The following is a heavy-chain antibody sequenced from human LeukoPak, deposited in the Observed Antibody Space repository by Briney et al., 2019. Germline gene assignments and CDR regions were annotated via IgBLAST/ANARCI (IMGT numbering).Heavy chain of an antibody. V-gene: IGHV5-51*01. J-gene: IGHJ4*02. D-gene: IGHD3-10*01. CDR3: ARQSRDGSKTRGYYFDY. Sequence: GESLKISCKASGYSFTSYWIGWVRQMPGKGLEWMGIIYPADSDTTYSPSFQGQVTISVDKSISTVYLQWSSLKASDTAMYYCARQSRDGSKTRGYYFDYWGQGTLVTVSS. CDR1: GYSFTSYW. CDR2: IYPADSDT.